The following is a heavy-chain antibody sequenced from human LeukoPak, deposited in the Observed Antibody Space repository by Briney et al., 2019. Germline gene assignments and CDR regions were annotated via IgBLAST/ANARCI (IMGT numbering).Heavy chain of an antibody. V-gene: IGHV4-39*01. CDR3: ARRSASSWVGFDY. Sequence: PSETLSLTCTVSGGSISSRSYYWGWIRQPPGKGLEWIGTIYYSGSTYCNPSLKSRVTISVDTSKNQFSLKLSSVTAADTAVYYCARRSASSWVGFDYWGQGTLVTVSS. CDR2: IYYSGST. CDR1: GGSISSRSYY. D-gene: IGHD6-13*01. J-gene: IGHJ4*02.